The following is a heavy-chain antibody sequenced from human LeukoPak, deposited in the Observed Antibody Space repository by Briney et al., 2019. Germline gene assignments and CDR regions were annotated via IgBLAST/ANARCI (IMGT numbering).Heavy chain of an antibody. V-gene: IGHV3-30*18. CDR3: AKDLETKYCIDY. CDR1: EFTFRRSA. Sequence: LRLSCVTSEFTFRRSAMHWVRQAPGRGLEWIAFISYDGGTKYYADSVKGRFTISRDNFKNTLSLQMDSLRAEDTAVYYCAKDLETKYCIDYWGQGTLATVSS. D-gene: IGHD2-15*01. CDR2: ISYDGGTK. J-gene: IGHJ4*02.